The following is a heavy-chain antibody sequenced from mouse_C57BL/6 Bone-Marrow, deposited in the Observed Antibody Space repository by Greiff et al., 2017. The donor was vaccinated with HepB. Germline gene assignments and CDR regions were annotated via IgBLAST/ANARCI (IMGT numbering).Heavy chain of an antibody. Sequence: EVQLQQSGPELVKPGASVKISCKASGYKFTDYYMNWVKQSHGKSLEWIGDINPNNGGTSYNQKFKGKATLTVDKSSSTAYMELRSLTSEDSAVYYCARVRLRRLPFDVWGTGTTVTVSS. CDR2: INPNNGGT. CDR1: GYKFTDYY. D-gene: IGHD2-2*01. J-gene: IGHJ1*03. CDR3: ARVRLRRLPFDV. V-gene: IGHV1-26*01.